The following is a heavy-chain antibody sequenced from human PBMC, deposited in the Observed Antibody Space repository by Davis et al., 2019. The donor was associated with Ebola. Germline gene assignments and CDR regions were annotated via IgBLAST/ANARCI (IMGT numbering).Heavy chain of an antibody. V-gene: IGHV4-59*01. J-gene: IGHJ4*02. D-gene: IGHD5-12*01. CDR1: GSSISCYY. CDR2: IYYSGST. Sequence: PSETLSLTCTVSGSSISCYYWSWIRQPPGKGLEWIGYIYYSGSTNYNPSLKSRVTISVDTSKNQFSLKLSSVTAADTAVYYCARGGKYSGYDYDYWGQGTPVTVSS. CDR3: ARGGKYSGYDYDY.